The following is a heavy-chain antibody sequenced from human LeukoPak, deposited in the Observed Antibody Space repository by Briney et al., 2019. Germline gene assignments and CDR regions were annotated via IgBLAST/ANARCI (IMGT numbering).Heavy chain of an antibody. Sequence: PGGSLRLSCAASGFTFSSYWMHWVRQAPGKGLVWVSRINSDGSRTSYADPVKGRFTISRDNAKNTLYLQMNSLRVEDTAVYYCARDSSGWFEHYYYYMDVWGKGTTVTVSS. J-gene: IGHJ6*03. CDR1: GFTFSSYW. D-gene: IGHD6-19*01. CDR3: ARDSSGWFEHYYYYMDV. CDR2: INSDGSRT. V-gene: IGHV3-74*01.